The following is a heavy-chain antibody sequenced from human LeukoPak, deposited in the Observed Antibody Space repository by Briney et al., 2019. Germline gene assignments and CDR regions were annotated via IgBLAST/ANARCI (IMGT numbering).Heavy chain of an antibody. CDR3: AGDAPRSEMATPSWYFDY. CDR2: IYYSGST. Sequence: SETLSLTCTVSGGSISSYYWSWIRQPPGKGLEWIGYIYYSGSTNYNPSLKSRVTISVDTSKNQFSLKLSSVTAADTAVYYCAGDAPRSEMATPSWYFDYWGQGTLVTVSS. V-gene: IGHV4-59*01. D-gene: IGHD5-24*01. J-gene: IGHJ4*02. CDR1: GGSISSYY.